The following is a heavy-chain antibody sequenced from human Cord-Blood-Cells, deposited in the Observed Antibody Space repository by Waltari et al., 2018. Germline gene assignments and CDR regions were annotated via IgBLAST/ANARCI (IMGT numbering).Heavy chain of an antibody. CDR1: GGSISSSNW. CDR3: ASLVDYYDSSGYSDAFDI. Sequence: QVQLQESGPGLVKPSGTLSLTCAVSGGSISSSNWWSWVRQPPGKGLEWIGEIYHSGSTNDNPSLKSRVTISVDKSKNQFSLKLSSVTAADTAVYYCASLVDYYDSSGYSDAFDIWGQGTMVTVSS. D-gene: IGHD3-22*01. V-gene: IGHV4-4*02. CDR2: IYHSGST. J-gene: IGHJ3*02.